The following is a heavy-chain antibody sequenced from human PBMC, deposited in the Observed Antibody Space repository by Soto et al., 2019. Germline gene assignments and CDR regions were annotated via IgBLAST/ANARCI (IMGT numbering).Heavy chain of an antibody. CDR2: TYTSGNT. V-gene: IGHV4-59*13. D-gene: IGHD1-26*01. CDR3: ASHVGSGYSDY. CDR1: GASISDYY. J-gene: IGHJ4*02. Sequence: QVQLQESGPGLVKPSETLSLTCNVSGASISDYYWSWIRQPPGKGLEWIGYTYTSGNTNHNPSLKRRVTISVDTSNNQFSLKLRSVTAADTAVYYCASHVGSGYSDYWGQGTLVTVSS.